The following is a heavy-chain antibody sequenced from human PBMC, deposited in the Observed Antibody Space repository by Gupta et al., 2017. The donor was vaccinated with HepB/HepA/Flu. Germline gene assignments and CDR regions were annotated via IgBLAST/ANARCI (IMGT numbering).Heavy chain of an antibody. CDR3: ARDRVRLDY. CDR1: GFTFSSYG. Sequence: VQFGGSGGGVGQAGRVLRLSCEAAGFTFSSYGMNWVRQAPGKGLEWVAAIWYDGSNKYYADSVKGRFTISRDNSKNTLFLLMNSLRAEDTALYFCARDRVRLDYWGQGTLVTVSS. V-gene: IGHV3-33*01. J-gene: IGHJ4*02. CDR2: IWYDGSNK.